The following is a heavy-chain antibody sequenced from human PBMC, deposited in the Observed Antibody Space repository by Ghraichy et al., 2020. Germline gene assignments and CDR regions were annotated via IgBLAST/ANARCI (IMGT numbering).Heavy chain of an antibody. CDR3: ARWGSSAGKAVDY. V-gene: IGHV4-30-2*01. J-gene: IGHJ4*02. D-gene: IGHD6-6*01. CDR2: IYHSGST. Sequence: SQTLSLTCAVSGGSISSGGYSWSWIRQPPGKGLEWIGYIYHSGSTYYNPSLKSRVTISVDRSKNQFSLKLSSVTAADTAVYYCARWGSSAGKAVDYWGQGTLVTVSS. CDR1: GGSISSGGYS.